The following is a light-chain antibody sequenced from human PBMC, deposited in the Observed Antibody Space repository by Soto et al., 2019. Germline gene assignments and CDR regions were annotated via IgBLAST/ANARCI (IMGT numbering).Light chain of an antibody. V-gene: IGLV2-8*01. CDR1: SSDVGGYNY. CDR2: EVS. Sequence: QSVLTQPPSASGSPGQSVTISCTGTSSDVGGYNYVSWYQQHPGKAPKLMIYEVSKRPSGVPDRFSGSKSGNTASLTVSGLQAEDEADYYCSSYAGSNNGDVVFGGGTKVTVL. CDR3: SSYAGSNNGDVV. J-gene: IGLJ2*01.